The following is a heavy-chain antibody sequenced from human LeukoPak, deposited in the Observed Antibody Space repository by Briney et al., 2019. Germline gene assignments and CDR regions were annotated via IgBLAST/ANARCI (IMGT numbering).Heavy chain of an antibody. CDR1: GGTFSSYA. CDR3: ARVTYDFWSSQYYYGMDV. V-gene: IGHV1-69*04. Sequence: GASVKVSCKASGGTFSSYAISWVRQAPGQGLEWMVRIIPILGIANYAQKFQGRVTITADKSTSTAYMELSSLRSEDTAVYYCARVTYDFWSSQYYYGMDVWGQGTTVTVSS. J-gene: IGHJ6*02. CDR2: IIPILGIA. D-gene: IGHD3-3*01.